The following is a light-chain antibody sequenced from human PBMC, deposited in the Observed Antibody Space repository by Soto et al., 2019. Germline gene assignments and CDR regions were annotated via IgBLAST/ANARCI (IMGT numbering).Light chain of an antibody. J-gene: IGKJ5*01. Sequence: IQLTQSPSSLSASIGDRVIITCRASQDISYFLAWYQQKPGKAPKHLFYAASTLQSGVPSRFSGSGSGTDFTLTISSLQPEDFASYFCQQLNSYPLTFGPGTRLEIK. CDR1: QDISYF. CDR3: QQLNSYPLT. V-gene: IGKV1-9*01. CDR2: AAS.